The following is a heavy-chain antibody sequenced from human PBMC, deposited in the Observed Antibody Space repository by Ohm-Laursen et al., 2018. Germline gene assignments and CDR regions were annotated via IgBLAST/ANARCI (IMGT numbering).Heavy chain of an antibody. CDR3: ARGKFSYDSSGFGFWSFDL. CDR2: IWYDGSNE. J-gene: IGHJ2*01. Sequence: SLRLSCAASGLTVSTNYMSWVRQAPGKGLEWVVVIWYDGSNEYYADSVKGRFTISRDNSKNTLYLQMNSLRAEDTAVYYCARGKFSYDSSGFGFWSFDLGGRGPLVTVSS. CDR1: GLTVSTNY. D-gene: IGHD3-22*01. V-gene: IGHV3-33*08.